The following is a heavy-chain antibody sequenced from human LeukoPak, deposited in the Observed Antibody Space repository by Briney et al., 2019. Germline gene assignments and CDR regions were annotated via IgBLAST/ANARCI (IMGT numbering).Heavy chain of an antibody. Sequence: SVKVSCKASGGTFSSYAISWVRQAPGQGLEWMGRIIPIFGIANYAQKFQGRATITADKSTSTAYMELSSLRSEDTAVYYCARALDYGDYAYYYYGMDVWGKGTTVTVSS. V-gene: IGHV1-69*04. CDR2: IIPIFGIA. D-gene: IGHD4-17*01. CDR3: ARALDYGDYAYYYYGMDV. J-gene: IGHJ6*04. CDR1: GGTFSSYA.